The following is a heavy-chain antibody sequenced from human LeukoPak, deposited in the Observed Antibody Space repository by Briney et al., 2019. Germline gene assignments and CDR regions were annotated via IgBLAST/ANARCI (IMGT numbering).Heavy chain of an antibody. J-gene: IGHJ4*02. V-gene: IGHV3-7*01. CDR3: ARGYPQDVRDH. CDR2: INEDGSKK. Sequence: PGGSLRLSCVTSGFPFTSHWMSWVRQAPGRGLEWVANINEDGSKKYYVKSVKGRFTISRDNAKNSLFLQMNSLRAEDTAVYYCARGYPQDVRDHWGQGRRVTVSS. D-gene: IGHD2-2*02. CDR1: GFPFTSHW.